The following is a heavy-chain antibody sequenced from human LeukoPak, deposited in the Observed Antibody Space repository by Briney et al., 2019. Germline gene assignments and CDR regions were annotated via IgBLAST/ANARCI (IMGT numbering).Heavy chain of an antibody. V-gene: IGHV3-23*01. CDR3: AKDVAGYSSGWFLWYFDY. Sequence: GGSLRLSCAASGFTFSSNAMSWVRQAPGKGLEWVSAISSAGGGTYHADSVKGRFTISRDTSKNTLYLQMNSLRAEDTAVYYCAKDVAGYSSGWFLWYFDYWGQGTLVTVSS. CDR2: ISSAGGGT. D-gene: IGHD6-19*01. CDR1: GFTFSSNA. J-gene: IGHJ4*02.